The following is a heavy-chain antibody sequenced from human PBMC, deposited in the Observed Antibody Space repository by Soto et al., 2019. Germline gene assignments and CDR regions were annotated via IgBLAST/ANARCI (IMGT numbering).Heavy chain of an antibody. V-gene: IGHV4-34*01. D-gene: IGHD3-3*01. J-gene: IGHJ5*02. CDR3: ATRITVFGLLIPPFDP. CDR2: INHTGGI. Sequence: SETLSLTCAVYGGSVNGYYWNWIRQPPGKGLEWIGEINHTGGIHYNPSLKSRVTMSVDTSKNQFSLRLSSVTAADTAIYYCATRITVFGLLIPPFDPWGQGTQVTVSS. CDR1: GGSVNGYY.